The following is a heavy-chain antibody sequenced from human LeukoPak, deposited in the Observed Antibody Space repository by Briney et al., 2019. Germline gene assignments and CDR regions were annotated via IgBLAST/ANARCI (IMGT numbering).Heavy chain of an antibody. CDR3: AKAGLELGYYYYGMDV. V-gene: IGHV3-23*01. J-gene: IGHJ6*02. D-gene: IGHD1-7*01. CDR2: ISGGGGST. Sequence: GGSLRLSCAASGFTFSSYAMSWVRQAPGKGLEWVSAISGGGGSTYYADSVKGRFTISRDNSKNTLYLQMNSLRAEDTAVYYCAKAGLELGYYYYGMDVWGQGTTVTVSS. CDR1: GFTFSSYA.